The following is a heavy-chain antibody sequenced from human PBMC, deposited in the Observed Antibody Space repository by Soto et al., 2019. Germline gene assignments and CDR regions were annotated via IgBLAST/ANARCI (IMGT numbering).Heavy chain of an antibody. CDR1: GFIFSNHA. J-gene: IGHJ4*02. CDR2: ISASGDLI. V-gene: IGHV3-23*01. D-gene: IGHD6-13*01. Sequence: EVQLLESGGGLVQPGGSLRLSCAASGFIFSNHAMSWVRQAPGKGLEWVSGISASGDLIYYADSVKGRFNMSRDNSKNTLYLQMNSLRAEDTAVYFCAKRQGIGTAANNFNFWGQGTLVTVSS. CDR3: AKRQGIGTAANNFNF.